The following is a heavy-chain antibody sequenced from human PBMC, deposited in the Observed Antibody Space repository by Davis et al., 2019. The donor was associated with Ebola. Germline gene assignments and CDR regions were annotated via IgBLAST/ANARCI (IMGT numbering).Heavy chain of an antibody. CDR1: GFTFSSYW. D-gene: IGHD5-18*01. V-gene: IGHV3-74*01. CDR2: INSDGSST. J-gene: IGHJ6*02. CDR3: ARDVGTAMVLYDYGMDV. Sequence: GESLKISCAASGFTFSSYWMHWVRQAPGKGLVWVSRINSDGSSTSYADSVKGRFTISRDNAENSLYLQLNSLRAEDTAVYYCARDVGTAMVLYDYGMDVWGQGTTVTVSS.